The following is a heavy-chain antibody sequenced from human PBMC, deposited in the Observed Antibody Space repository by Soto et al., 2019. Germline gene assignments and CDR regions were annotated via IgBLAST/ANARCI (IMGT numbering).Heavy chain of an antibody. CDR1: GFTFSDYG. CDR2: IAFDGINT. J-gene: IGHJ6*02. Sequence: AGGSLRLSCAASGFTFSDYGLHWVRQAPGKGLEWVAVIAFDGINTYYTDSVKGRVTISKDDSRNTLFLYMNSLRTEDTSVYYFARPSTSGRTAYYYGMDVWGQGTTVTVSS. D-gene: IGHD6-19*01. CDR3: ARPSTSGRTAYYYGMDV. V-gene: IGHV3-30*03.